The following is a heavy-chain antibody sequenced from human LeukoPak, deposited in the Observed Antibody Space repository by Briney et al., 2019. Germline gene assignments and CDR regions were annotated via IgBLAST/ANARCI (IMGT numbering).Heavy chain of an antibody. D-gene: IGHD5-24*01. V-gene: IGHV4-59*01. CDR2: IYYSGST. CDR1: GGSISSYY. J-gene: IGHJ4*02. Sequence: SETLSLTCTVSGGSISSYYWSWIRQPPGKGLEWIGYIYYSGSTNYNPSLKSRVTISVDTFKNQFSLKLSSVTAADTAVYYCARGDGYNNPFDYWGQGTLVTVSS. CDR3: ARGDGYNNPFDY.